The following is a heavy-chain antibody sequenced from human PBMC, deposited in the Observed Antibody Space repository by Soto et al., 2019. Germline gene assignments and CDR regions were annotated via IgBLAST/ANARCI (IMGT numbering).Heavy chain of an antibody. D-gene: IGHD7-27*01. CDR2: MSPKTANT. CDR1: GYTFTSYD. V-gene: IGHV1-8*01. Sequence: QVQLVQSGAEVKKPGASVKVSCKASGYTFTSYDINWVRQTAGQGLEWMGWMSPKTANTGYAQKFQDSVTMTRSTSISTAYMELSSLTSEDTAVYYCTGGPPNWGFDSWGQGTPVTVSS. J-gene: IGHJ5*01. CDR3: TGGPPNWGFDS.